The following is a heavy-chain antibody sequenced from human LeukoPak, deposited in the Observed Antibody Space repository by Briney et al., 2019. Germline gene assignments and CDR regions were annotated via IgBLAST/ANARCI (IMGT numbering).Heavy chain of an antibody. Sequence: SETLSLTCAVYGGSFSGYYWSWIRQPPGKGLEWIGEINHSGSTNYNPSLKSRVTISVDTSKNQFSLKLSSVTAADTAVYYCARGGNIVVVPAAIADWFDPWGQGTLVTVSS. CDR1: GGSFSGYY. V-gene: IGHV4-34*01. CDR3: ARGGNIVVVPAAIADWFDP. D-gene: IGHD2-2*01. CDR2: INHSGST. J-gene: IGHJ5*02.